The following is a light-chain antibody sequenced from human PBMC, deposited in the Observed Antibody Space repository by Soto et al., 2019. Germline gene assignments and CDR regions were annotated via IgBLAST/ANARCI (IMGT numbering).Light chain of an antibody. Sequence: DIQMTQSPSSVSASVGDRVTITCWASQSISSFLTWSQQKAGKAPKLLIEAASSLQSGVPSRFSGSGSGTDFTLTISRLQPEDVATYYCQKYNSAPWTFGQGTRWIS. CDR1: QSISSF. J-gene: IGKJ1*01. CDR3: QKYNSAPWT. V-gene: IGKV1-27*01. CDR2: AAS.